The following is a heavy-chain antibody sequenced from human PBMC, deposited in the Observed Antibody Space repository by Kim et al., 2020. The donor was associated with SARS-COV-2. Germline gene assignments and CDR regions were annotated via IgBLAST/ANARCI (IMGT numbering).Heavy chain of an antibody. D-gene: IGHD3-10*01. J-gene: IGHJ6*02. V-gene: IGHV4-61*01. Sequence: SETLSLTCTVSGGSVSSGSYYWSWIRQPPGKGLEWIGYIYYSGSTNYNPSLKSRVTISVDTSKNQFSLKLSSVTAADTAVYYCARGGGFGEFYYYYGMDVWGQGTTVTVSS. CDR1: GGSVSSGSYY. CDR3: ARGGGFGEFYYYYGMDV. CDR2: IYYSGST.